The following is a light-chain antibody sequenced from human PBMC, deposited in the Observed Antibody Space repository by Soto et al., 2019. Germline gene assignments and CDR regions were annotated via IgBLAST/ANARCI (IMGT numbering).Light chain of an antibody. V-gene: IGLV2-23*02. Sequence: QSALTQPASVSGSPGQSITISCTGTSSDVGSYNLVSWYQQHPTKAPKLMIYEVSKRPSGVSNRFSGSKSDNTASLTISGVQAEDEGDYYCCSYSSSSTLAVFGGGTQLTVL. CDR3: CSYSSSSTLAV. CDR2: EVS. J-gene: IGLJ7*01. CDR1: SSDVGSYNL.